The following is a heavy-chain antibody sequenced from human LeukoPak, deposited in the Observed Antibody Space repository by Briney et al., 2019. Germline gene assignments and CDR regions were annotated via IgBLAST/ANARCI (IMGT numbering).Heavy chain of an antibody. CDR3: ATDRNSGKYYDY. CDR2: IWYDGSNQ. D-gene: IGHD1-26*01. Sequence: GGSLRLSCAASGFTFSSYGMHWVRQAPGKGLEWVAVIWYDGSNQYYVDSVKGRFTVSRDNAKNTLYLQMNSLRAEDTAVYYCATDRNSGKYYDYWGQGTLVTVSS. J-gene: IGHJ4*02. CDR1: GFTFSSYG. V-gene: IGHV3-33*08.